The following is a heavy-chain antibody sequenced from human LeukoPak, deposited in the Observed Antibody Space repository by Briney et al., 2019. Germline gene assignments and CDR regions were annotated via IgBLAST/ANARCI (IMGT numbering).Heavy chain of an antibody. Sequence: GGSLRLSCAASGFXFGTYAIHWVRQAPGKGLEWVAVMWSDGDNRYYADSVKGRFTISRDNSKNTLYLEMNSLRAEDTAVYYCVRDRCSDGSCRLFDYWGQGALVTVSS. CDR2: MWSDGDNR. CDR1: GFXFGTYA. J-gene: IGHJ4*02. D-gene: IGHD2-15*01. V-gene: IGHV3-33*01. CDR3: VRDRCSDGSCRLFDY.